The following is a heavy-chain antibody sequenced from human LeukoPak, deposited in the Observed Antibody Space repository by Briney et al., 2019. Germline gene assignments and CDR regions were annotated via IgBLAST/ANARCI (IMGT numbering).Heavy chain of an antibody. J-gene: IGHJ5*02. V-gene: IGHV3-11*04. Sequence: GGSLRLSCAASGFTFSDYYMSWIRQAPGKGLEWVSYISSSGSTIYYADSVKGRFTIPRDNAKNSLYLQMNSLRAEDTAVYYCAKDRSNIAAADGWFDPWGQGTLVTVSS. CDR2: ISSSGSTI. D-gene: IGHD6-13*01. CDR1: GFTFSDYY. CDR3: AKDRSNIAAADGWFDP.